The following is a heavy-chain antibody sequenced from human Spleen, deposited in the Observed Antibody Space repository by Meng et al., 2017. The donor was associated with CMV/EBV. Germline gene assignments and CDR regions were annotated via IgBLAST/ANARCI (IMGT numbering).Heavy chain of an antibody. CDR2: IKQDGSEK. V-gene: IGHV3-7*03. D-gene: IGHD5/OR15-5a*01. CDR3: VRVGLAMDV. Sequence: QAPGKGLEWVANIKQDGSEKYYGDPVKGRFTISRDNAKNSLYLQMNSLRPEDTALYYCVRVGLAMDVWGQGTTVTVSS. J-gene: IGHJ6*02.